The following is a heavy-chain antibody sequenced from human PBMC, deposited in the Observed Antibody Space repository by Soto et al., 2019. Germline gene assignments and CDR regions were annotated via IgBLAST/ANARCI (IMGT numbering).Heavy chain of an antibody. CDR3: ARESRSELGTVEY. CDR1: GSSISHYY. J-gene: IGHJ4*02. Sequence: QVRLQESGPGLVKPSETLSLTCTVSGSSISHYYWSCIRQPAGKGLECLGLIYASGTTNYNPSLRSRVTMAVDTSKNQYSLNLNSVTAAATAVYYCARESRSELGTVEYWGQGTLVTVSS. CDR2: IYASGTT. D-gene: IGHD1-1*01. V-gene: IGHV4-4*07.